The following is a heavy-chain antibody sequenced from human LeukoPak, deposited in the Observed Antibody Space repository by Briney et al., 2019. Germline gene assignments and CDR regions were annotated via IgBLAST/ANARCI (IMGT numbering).Heavy chain of an antibody. J-gene: IGHJ4*02. CDR3: ARDGGAAHFDY. Sequence: ASVKVSCKASGYTFTSYDINWVRQATGQGLEWMGWMNPNSGNTGYAQKFQGRVAMTRDTSTSTVYMELSSLRSEDTAVYCCARDGGAAHFDYWGQGTLVTVSS. D-gene: IGHD3-16*01. V-gene: IGHV1-8*01. CDR1: GYTFTSYD. CDR2: MNPNSGNT.